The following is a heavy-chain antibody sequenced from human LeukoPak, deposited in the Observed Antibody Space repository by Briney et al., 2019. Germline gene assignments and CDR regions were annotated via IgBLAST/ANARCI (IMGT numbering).Heavy chain of an antibody. CDR3: ARDRRYAFDY. D-gene: IGHD1-1*01. CDR2: INGGGSPI. Sequence: GGSLRLSCAASGFIFTRDSMNWVRQAPGKGLEWVAYINGGGSPIYYADSVRGRFTISRDNSKNTLYLQMNSLRAEDTAVYYCARDRRYAFDYWGQGTLVTVSS. V-gene: IGHV3-48*01. CDR1: GFIFTRDS. J-gene: IGHJ4*02.